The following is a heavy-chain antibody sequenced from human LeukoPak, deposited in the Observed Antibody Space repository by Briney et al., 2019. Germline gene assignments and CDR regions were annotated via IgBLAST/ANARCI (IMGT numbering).Heavy chain of an antibody. CDR3: AREARYSSSWATYFDY. J-gene: IGHJ4*02. CDR1: FTFXXXX. CDR2: ISSIISYI. D-gene: IGHD6-13*01. V-gene: IGHV3-21*01. Sequence: FTFXXXXXXWXRXXXXKXXXXVXSISSIISYIYYASSVKCRFPISRDNANNSLYLQMNSLRAEDTAVYYCAREARYSSSWATYFDYWGQGTLVTVSS.